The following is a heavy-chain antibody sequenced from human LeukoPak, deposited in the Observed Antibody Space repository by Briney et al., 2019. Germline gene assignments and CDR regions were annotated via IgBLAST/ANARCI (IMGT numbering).Heavy chain of an antibody. D-gene: IGHD2-15*01. CDR1: GFTVSSNF. CDR3: ARHSGGMWFDY. V-gene: IGHV3-66*04. J-gene: IGHJ4*02. CDR2: IYSGGPT. Sequence: GGSLRLSCAASGFTVSSNFMSWVRQAPGKGLEWVSVIYSGGPTYYTDSVKGRFTISRDNSKNTLYLQMNSLRAEDTALYYCARHSGGMWFDYWGQGTLVTVSS.